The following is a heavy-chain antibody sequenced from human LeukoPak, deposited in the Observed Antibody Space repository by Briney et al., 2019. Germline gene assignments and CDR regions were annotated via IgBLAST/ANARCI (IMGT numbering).Heavy chain of an antibody. D-gene: IGHD2-2*01. J-gene: IGHJ4*02. CDR2: ISSSSSYI. CDR1: GFTFSSYS. Sequence: GGSLRLSCAASGFTFSSYSMNWVRQAPGKGLEWVSSISSSSSYIYYADSVKGRFTISRDNAKNSLYLQINSLGAEDTAVYYCARGLDCRSTSCYLDNWGQGTLVTVSS. CDR3: ARGLDCRSTSCYLDN. V-gene: IGHV3-21*01.